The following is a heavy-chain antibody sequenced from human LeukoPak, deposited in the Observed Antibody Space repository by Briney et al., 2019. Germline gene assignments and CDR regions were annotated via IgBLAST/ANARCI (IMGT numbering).Heavy chain of an antibody. CDR3: ARDMTMVRGAVPDY. J-gene: IGHJ4*02. D-gene: IGHD3-10*01. Sequence: GGSLRLSCAASGFTFSIYSINWVRQAPGKGLEWVSFITGNSNYIYYADSVKGRFTISRDNAKNSLYLQMNSLRAEDTAVYYCARDMTMVRGAVPDYWGQGTLVTVSS. CDR1: GFTFSIYS. V-gene: IGHV3-21*01. CDR2: ITGNSNYI.